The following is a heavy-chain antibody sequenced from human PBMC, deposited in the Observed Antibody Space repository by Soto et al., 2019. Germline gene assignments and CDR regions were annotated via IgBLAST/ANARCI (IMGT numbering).Heavy chain of an antibody. J-gene: IGHJ4*02. CDR2: IGSSGGTT. CDR1: GFTFSNYG. V-gene: IGHV3-23*01. Sequence: PGGSLRLSCAASGFTFSNYGKCWVRQAPGRGLEWVSAIGSSGGTTYYADSVKGRFTISRDNSKNTLYLQMNSLRAEDTSVYYCATVGTEAGITYWGQGTLVTVSS. CDR3: ATVGTEAGITY. D-gene: IGHD6-19*01.